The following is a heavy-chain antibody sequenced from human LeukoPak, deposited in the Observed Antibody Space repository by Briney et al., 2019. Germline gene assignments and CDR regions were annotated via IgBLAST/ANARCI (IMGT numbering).Heavy chain of an antibody. D-gene: IGHD3-3*01. Sequence: GGSLRLSCAASGFTFSSYEMNWVRQAPWKGLEWVSYISSSGSTIYYADSVKGRFTISRDNAKNSLYLQMNSLRAEDTAVYYCASSPYYDFWSGPAYYYGMDVWGQGTTVTVSS. V-gene: IGHV3-48*03. CDR3: ASSPYYDFWSGPAYYYGMDV. CDR2: ISSSGSTI. CDR1: GFTFSSYE. J-gene: IGHJ6*02.